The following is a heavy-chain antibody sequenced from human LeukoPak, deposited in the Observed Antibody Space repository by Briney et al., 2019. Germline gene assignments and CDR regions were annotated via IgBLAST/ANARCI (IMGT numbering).Heavy chain of an antibody. Sequence: GESLKISCQGSGYSFTTSWIAWVRQMPGKGLEWMGIIYPGDSDTRYSPSFQGQVTISADKSISTAYLQWSSLKASDTAMYYCARFSPSAAGIQSGYNWFDPWGQGTLVTVSS. CDR2: IYPGDSDT. V-gene: IGHV5-51*01. CDR3: ARFSPSAAGIQSGYNWFDP. D-gene: IGHD6-13*01. CDR1: GYSFTTSW. J-gene: IGHJ5*02.